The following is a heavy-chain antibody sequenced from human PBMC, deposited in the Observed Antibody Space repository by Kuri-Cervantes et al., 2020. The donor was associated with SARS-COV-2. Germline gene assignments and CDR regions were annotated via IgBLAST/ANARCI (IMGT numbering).Heavy chain of an antibody. V-gene: IGHV3-7*01. J-gene: IGHJ6*02. CDR2: INQDGSEK. Sequence: ETLSLTCAASGFTFSSYWMSWVRQAPGKGLEWVANINQDGSEKYYADSVKGRFTISRDNSKNTLYLQMNSLRAEDTAVYYCAKNGYDYYGSGSYYYYYYGMDVWGQGTTVTVSS. CDR3: AKNGYDYYGSGSYYYYYYGMDV. D-gene: IGHD3-10*01. CDR1: GFTFSSYW.